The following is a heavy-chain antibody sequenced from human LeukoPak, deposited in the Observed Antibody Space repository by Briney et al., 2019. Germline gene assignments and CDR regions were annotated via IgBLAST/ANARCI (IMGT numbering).Heavy chain of an antibody. CDR3: ASWIQLWLLDY. V-gene: IGHV1-18*01. J-gene: IGHJ4*02. CDR2: ISAYNGNT. Sequence: ASVKVSCKASGYTFTSYGISWVRQAPGQGLEWMGWISAYNGNTNYAQKLQGRVTMTTDTSTSTAYMELRSLRSDGTAVYYCASWIQLWLLDYWGQGTLVTVSS. D-gene: IGHD5-18*01. CDR1: GYTFTSYG.